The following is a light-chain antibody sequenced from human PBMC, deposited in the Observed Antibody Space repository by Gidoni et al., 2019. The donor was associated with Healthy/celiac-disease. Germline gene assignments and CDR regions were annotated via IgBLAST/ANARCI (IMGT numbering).Light chain of an antibody. Sequence: QSVLTQPPSASGTPWQRVTISCSGSSSNLGSNTVNWYQQLPGTAPKLLIYSNNQRPSGVPDRFSGAKSGTSASLAISGLQSEDEADYYCAAWDDSLNGPHVVFGGGTKLTVL. J-gene: IGLJ2*01. CDR2: SNN. CDR1: SSNLGSNT. CDR3: AAWDDSLNGPHVV. V-gene: IGLV1-44*01.